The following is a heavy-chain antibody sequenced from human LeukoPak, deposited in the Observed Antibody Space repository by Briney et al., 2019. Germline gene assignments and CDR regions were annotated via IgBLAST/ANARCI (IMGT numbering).Heavy chain of an antibody. Sequence: PGGSLRLSCTVTGITFRNAWMTWVRQTPGKGLEWVGRIKSQVEGATTDYAAPVKGRFMISRDDSKNTLYLEMNSLEAEDTAVYYCTTTPWHIVVVTSTPGIDAFDIWGQGTMVIVSS. CDR3: TTTPWHIVVVTSTPGIDAFDI. J-gene: IGHJ3*02. CDR1: GITFRNAW. V-gene: IGHV3-15*01. D-gene: IGHD2-21*02. CDR2: IKSQVEGATT.